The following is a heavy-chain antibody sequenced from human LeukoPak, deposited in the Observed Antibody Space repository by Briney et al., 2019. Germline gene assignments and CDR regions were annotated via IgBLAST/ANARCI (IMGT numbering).Heavy chain of an antibody. CDR1: GGSISSSSYY. CDR3: ARETMVRGPLGFDP. CDR2: IYYSGST. Sequence: PSETLSLTCTVSGGSISSSSYYWGWIRQPPGKGLEWIGSIYYSGSTYYNPSLKSRVTISVDTSKNQFSLKLSSVTAADTAVYYCARETMVRGPLGFDPWGQGTLVTVSS. D-gene: IGHD3-10*01. J-gene: IGHJ5*02. V-gene: IGHV4-39*07.